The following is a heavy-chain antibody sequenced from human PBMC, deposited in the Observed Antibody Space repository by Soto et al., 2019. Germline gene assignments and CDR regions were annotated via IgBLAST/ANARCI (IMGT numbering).Heavy chain of an antibody. CDR1: GLSWGSVS. V-gene: IGHV3-23*01. D-gene: IGHD6-19*01. CDR3: AKDYSSGLDY. Sequence: GSPRRTGAASGLSWGSVSICLVRQALGKGLEWVSAISGSGGSTYYADSVKGRFTISRDNSKNTLYLQMNSLRAEDTAVYYCAKDYSSGLDYWGQGTLVTVSS. J-gene: IGHJ4*02. CDR2: ISGSGGST.